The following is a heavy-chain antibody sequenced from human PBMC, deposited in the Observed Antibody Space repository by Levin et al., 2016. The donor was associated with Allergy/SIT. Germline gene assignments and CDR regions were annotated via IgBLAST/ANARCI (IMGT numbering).Heavy chain of an antibody. D-gene: IGHD3-22*01. V-gene: IGHV4-31*03. J-gene: IGHJ4*02. CDR1: GGSISSGGYY. CDR3: ARDHAGYDRSGYYPNYFDN. CDR2: IYYSGNT. Sequence: SETLSLTCTVSGGSISSGGYYWSWIRQHPVKGLEWIGSIYYSGNTYYNPSLRSRVSISVETSKNQFSLKLSSATAADTAVYYCARDHAGYDRSGYYPNYFDNWGQGTLVTVSS.